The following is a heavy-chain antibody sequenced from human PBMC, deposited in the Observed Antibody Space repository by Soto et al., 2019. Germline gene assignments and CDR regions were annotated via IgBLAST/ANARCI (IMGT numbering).Heavy chain of an antibody. J-gene: IGHJ6*02. CDR3: ARQKSSSSFLDYYYGMDV. V-gene: IGHV5-51*01. CDR1: GYTFTDYW. Sequence: GESLKISCKGSGYTFTDYWIGWVRQLPGKGLEWMGIIYPGDSDTRYSPSFQGHVTITVDKSTSTAYLQWNTLKASDTAMYYCARQKSSSSFLDYYYGMDVWGQGTTVTVSS. CDR2: IYPGDSDT. D-gene: IGHD6-6*01.